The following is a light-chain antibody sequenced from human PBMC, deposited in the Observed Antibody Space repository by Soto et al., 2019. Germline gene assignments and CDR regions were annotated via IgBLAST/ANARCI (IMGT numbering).Light chain of an antibody. Sequence: TLPPTIAETGSITWLDSKSISSWLAWYQQKPGKAPKRLIYAASSLQSGVPSRFSGSGSGTEFTLTISCLQPEDFTTYCCLQHKXXTTPFGQGAKXXI. CDR1: KSISSW. J-gene: IGKJ2*01. CDR3: LQHKXXTTP. CDR2: AAS. V-gene: IGKV1-5*01.